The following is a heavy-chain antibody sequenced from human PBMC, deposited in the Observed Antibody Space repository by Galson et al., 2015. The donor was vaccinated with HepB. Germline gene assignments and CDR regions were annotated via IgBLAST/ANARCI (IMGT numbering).Heavy chain of an antibody. Sequence: LSLTCTVSGGSISSGDYYWTWVRQPPGKGLEWIGYIYYSGSTYYNPSLKSRVTISVDTSKNQFSLEVTSVTAADTAFYYCARAGQPREGGAIDYWGQGTLVTVSS. CDR1: GGSISSGDYY. D-gene: IGHD3-16*01. V-gene: IGHV4-30-4*01. J-gene: IGHJ4*02. CDR2: IYYSGST. CDR3: ARAGQPREGGAIDY.